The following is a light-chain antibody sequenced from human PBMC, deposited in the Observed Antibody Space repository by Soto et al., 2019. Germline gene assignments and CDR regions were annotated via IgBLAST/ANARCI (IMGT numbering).Light chain of an antibody. J-gene: IGKJ4*01. CDR2: AAS. CDR1: QSISNH. Sequence: DIPMTQSPSSLSASVEDRVIITCRASQSISNHLNWYQQKPGKAPKLLIFAASSLQSGVPSRFSGSRSGPDFTLTISSLQPEDFATYFCQQGDSFPFTFGGGTKVEIK. CDR3: QQGDSFPFT. V-gene: IGKV1-39*01.